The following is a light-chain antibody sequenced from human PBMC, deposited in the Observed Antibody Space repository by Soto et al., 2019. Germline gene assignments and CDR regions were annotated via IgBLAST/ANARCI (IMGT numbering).Light chain of an antibody. CDR3: QQYGSSPRT. CDR1: QSVSSSY. J-gene: IGKJ1*01. CDR2: GAS. V-gene: IGKV3-20*01. Sequence: IVLTQSLGTLSLSQGERATLSCRASQSVSSSYLAWYQQKPGQAPRLLIDGASSRATGIPDRFSGSGSGTDFTLTVSRLEPEDFAVYYCQQYGSSPRTFGQGTKVAIK.